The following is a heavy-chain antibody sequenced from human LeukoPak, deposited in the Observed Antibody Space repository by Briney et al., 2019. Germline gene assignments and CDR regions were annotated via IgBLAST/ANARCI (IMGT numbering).Heavy chain of an antibody. Sequence: PGGSLRLSCAVSGFTFDGHAMHWVRHAPGKGLGWVAGISWNSGIIAYADSVKGRFTISRDNAKNSLYLQMNSLRPEDTAMYYCVKDKGPMVRGDGMDVWGQGTAVTASS. V-gene: IGHV3-9*01. D-gene: IGHD3-10*01. CDR1: GFTFDGHA. CDR2: ISWNSGII. J-gene: IGHJ6*02. CDR3: VKDKGPMVRGDGMDV.